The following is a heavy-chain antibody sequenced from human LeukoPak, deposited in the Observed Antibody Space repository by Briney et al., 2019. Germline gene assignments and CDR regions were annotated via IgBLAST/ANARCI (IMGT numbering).Heavy chain of an antibody. CDR1: GGSISSSSYY. V-gene: IGHV4-39*01. D-gene: IGHD3-22*01. Sequence: SETLSLTCTVSGGSISSSSYYWGWIRQPPGKGLEWIGSIYYSGSTYYNPSLKSRVTISVDTSKNQFSLKLSSVTAADTAVYYCARPLEYYYDSSGYHLDAFDIWGQGTMVTVSS. CDR2: IYYSGST. CDR3: ARPLEYYYDSSGYHLDAFDI. J-gene: IGHJ3*02.